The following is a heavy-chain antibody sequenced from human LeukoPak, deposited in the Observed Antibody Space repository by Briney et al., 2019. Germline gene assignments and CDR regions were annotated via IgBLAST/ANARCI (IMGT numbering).Heavy chain of an antibody. CDR2: IYYSGST. V-gene: IGHV4-59*01. J-gene: IGHJ5*02. CDR1: GGSISSYY. Sequence: SGTLSLTCTVSGGSISSYYWSWIRQPPGKGLEWIGYIYYSGSTNYNPSLKSRVTISVDTSKNQFSLKLSSVTAADTAVYYCARDRAGYNWFDPWGQGTLVTVSS. CDR3: ARDRAGYNWFDP. D-gene: IGHD3-10*01.